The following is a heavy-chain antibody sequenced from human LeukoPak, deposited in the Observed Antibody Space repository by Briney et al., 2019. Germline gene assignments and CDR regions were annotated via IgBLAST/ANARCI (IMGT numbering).Heavy chain of an antibody. CDR2: TRNKANSYTT. J-gene: IGHJ4*02. V-gene: IGHV3-72*01. D-gene: IGHD4-17*01. CDR1: GFTFSDHY. CDR3: ASLIYGDYSY. Sequence: PGGSLRLSCAASGFTFSDHYMDWVRQAPGKGLEWVGRTRNKANSYTTEYAASVKGRFTISRDDSKNSLYLQMNSLKTEDTAVYYCASLIYGDYSYWSQGTLVTVSS.